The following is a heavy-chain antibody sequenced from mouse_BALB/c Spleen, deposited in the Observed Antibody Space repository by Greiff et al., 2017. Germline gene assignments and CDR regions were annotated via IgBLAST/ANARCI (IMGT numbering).Heavy chain of an antibody. CDR1: GFTFSRFG. Sequence: EVKVVESGGGLVQPGGSRKLSCAASGFTFSRFGMHWVRQAPEKGLEWVAYISSGSSTIYYADTVKGRFTISRDNPKNTLFLQMTSLRSEDTAMYYCARPYYYGSSDWYFDVWGAGTTVTVSS. V-gene: IGHV5-17*02. D-gene: IGHD1-1*01. J-gene: IGHJ1*01. CDR2: ISSGSSTI. CDR3: ARPYYYGSSDWYFDV.